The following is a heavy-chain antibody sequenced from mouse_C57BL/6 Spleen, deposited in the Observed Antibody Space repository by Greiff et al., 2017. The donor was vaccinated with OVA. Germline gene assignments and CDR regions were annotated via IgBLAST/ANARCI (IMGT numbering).Heavy chain of an antibody. CDR2: IHPNSGST. J-gene: IGHJ3*01. D-gene: IGHD2-5*01. CDR3: ARSEAYSNYVKFAY. CDR1: GYTFTSYW. Sequence: VQLQQPGAELVKPGASVKLSCKASGYTFTSYWMHWVKQRPGQGLEWIGMIHPNSGSTNYNEKFKSKATLTVDKSSSTAYMQLSSLTSEDSAVYYCARSEAYSNYVKFAYWGQGTLVTVSA. V-gene: IGHV1-64*01.